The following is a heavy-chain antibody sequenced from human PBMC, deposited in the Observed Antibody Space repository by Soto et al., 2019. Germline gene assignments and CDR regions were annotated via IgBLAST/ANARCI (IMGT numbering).Heavy chain of an antibody. Sequence: QVQLVQSGAEVTKPGSSVKVSCKASGGTFSSYAISWVRQAPGQGLEWLGGIIPIFGTANYAQKFQVRVMSTAHEATSTGYRGPSSLRSEDTAVYDFAGGGDSNYVCDYWGQGTLVTVSS. J-gene: IGHJ4*02. CDR2: IIPIFGTA. V-gene: IGHV1-69*01. D-gene: IGHD4-4*01. CDR1: GGTFSSYA. CDR3: AGGGDSNYVCDY.